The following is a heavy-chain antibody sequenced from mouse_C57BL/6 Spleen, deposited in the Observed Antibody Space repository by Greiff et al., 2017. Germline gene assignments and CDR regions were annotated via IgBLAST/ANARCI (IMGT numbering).Heavy chain of an antibody. D-gene: IGHD2-4*01. CDR2: IYPRSGNT. V-gene: IGHV1-81*01. J-gene: IGHJ3*01. CDR3: ASRDDYEGLAWFAY. CDR1: GYTFTSYG. Sequence: VKLQESGAELARPGASVKLSCKASGYTFTSYGISWVKQRTGQGLEWIGEIYPRSGNTYYNEKFKGKATLTADKSSSTAYMELRSLTSEDSAVYFCASRDDYEGLAWFAYWGQGTLVTVSA.